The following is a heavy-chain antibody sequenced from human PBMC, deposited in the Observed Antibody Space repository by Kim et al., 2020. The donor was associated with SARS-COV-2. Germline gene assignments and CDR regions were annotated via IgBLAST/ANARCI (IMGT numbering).Heavy chain of an antibody. CDR3: TRRTRVWFGTALYYYGMDV. CDR2: IRSKANSYAT. D-gene: IGHD3-10*01. Sequence: GGSLRLSCAASGFTFSGSAMHWVRQASGKGLEWVGRIRSKANSYATAYAASVKGRFTISRDDSKNTAYLQMNSLKTEDTAVYYCTRRTRVWFGTALYYYGMDVWGQRTTVTVSS. V-gene: IGHV3-73*01. J-gene: IGHJ6*02. CDR1: GFTFSGSA.